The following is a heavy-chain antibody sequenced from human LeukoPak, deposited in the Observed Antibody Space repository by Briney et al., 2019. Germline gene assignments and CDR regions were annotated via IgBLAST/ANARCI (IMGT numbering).Heavy chain of an antibody. V-gene: IGHV3-23*01. Sequence: GGSLRLSCAASGFTFSSYAMSWVRQAPGKGLEWVSAISGSGGSTYYADSVKGRFTISRDNSKNTLYLQMNSPRAEDTAVYYCAKAPRNYGDYEDYFDYWGQGTLVTVSS. D-gene: IGHD4-17*01. CDR1: GFTFSSYA. CDR3: AKAPRNYGDYEDYFDY. J-gene: IGHJ4*02. CDR2: ISGSGGST.